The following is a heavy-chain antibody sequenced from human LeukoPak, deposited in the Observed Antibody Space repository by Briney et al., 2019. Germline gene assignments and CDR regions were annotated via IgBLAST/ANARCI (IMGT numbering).Heavy chain of an antibody. CDR3: ARVVRGAVTSNRFDP. Sequence: SETPSLTCTVSGDSIDNSYWTWIRQTPGKGLEWIGYIASSGTSNYNPSLESRVTISLGTSKNQFSLKLRSVTAADTAIYYCARVVRGAVTSNRFDPWAQGTLVTVSS. CDR2: IASSGTS. D-gene: IGHD4-17*01. V-gene: IGHV4-59*01. J-gene: IGHJ5*02. CDR1: GDSIDNSY.